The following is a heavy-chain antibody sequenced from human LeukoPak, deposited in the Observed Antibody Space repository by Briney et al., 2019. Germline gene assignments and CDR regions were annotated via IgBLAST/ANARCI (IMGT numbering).Heavy chain of an antibody. Sequence: PSETLSLTCTVSGASISSYYWTWIRQPPGQGLECIGYISYSGSTKYNPSLRSRATISVDTFKNHFSLKLTSVTAADSAVYLCARGTWGENDFWSGEPINWFDPWGQGSLVTVS. V-gene: IGHV4-59*01. CDR1: GASISSYY. D-gene: IGHD3-3*01. J-gene: IGHJ5*02. CDR3: ARGTWGENDFWSGEPINWFDP. CDR2: ISYSGST.